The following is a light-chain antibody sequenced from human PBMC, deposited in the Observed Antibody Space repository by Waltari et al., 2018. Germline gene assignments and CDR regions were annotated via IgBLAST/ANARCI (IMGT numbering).Light chain of an antibody. V-gene: IGKV3-15*01. J-gene: IGKJ2*01. CDR3: HQYNDGPPFN. Sequence: EIVMAQPPASLSVSPGERAIFSCRASQSVTTNVAWYQQKPGQPPRLLIYGASTRATDIPARFSGSGSGTEFTLTITSPQSEDVGVYYCHQYNDGPPFNFGQGTKLEIK. CDR2: GAS. CDR1: QSVTTN.